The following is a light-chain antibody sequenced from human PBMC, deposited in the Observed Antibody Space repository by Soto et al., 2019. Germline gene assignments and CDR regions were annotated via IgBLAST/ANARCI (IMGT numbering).Light chain of an antibody. Sequence: QSVLTQPASVSGSPGQSITISCTGSSSDVGGYNYVSWYRQHPGKAPKLIIYEVSNRPSGVSNRFSGSKSGNTASLTISGLQAEDEADYYCSSYTTNSTPYVFGTGTQLTVL. V-gene: IGLV2-14*01. CDR3: SSYTTNSTPYV. CDR2: EVS. J-gene: IGLJ1*01. CDR1: SSDVGGYNY.